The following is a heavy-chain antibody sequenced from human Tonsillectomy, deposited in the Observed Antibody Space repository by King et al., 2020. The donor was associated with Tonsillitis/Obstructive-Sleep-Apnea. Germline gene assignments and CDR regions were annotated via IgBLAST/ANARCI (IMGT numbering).Heavy chain of an antibody. CDR1: GGSFSGYY. J-gene: IGHJ2*01. CDR2: INPSGST. V-gene: IGHV4-34*01. Sequence: VQLQQWGAGLLKPSETLSLTCAVYGGSFSGYYWSWIRQPPGKGLEWIGEINPSGSTNYNPSLKSRATISVDTSKGQFSLKLSSATAADTAVYYCARGRGFLDWLLSPHWYFDVWGRGTLVTVSS. CDR3: ARGRGFLDWLLSPHWYFDV. D-gene: IGHD3/OR15-3a*01.